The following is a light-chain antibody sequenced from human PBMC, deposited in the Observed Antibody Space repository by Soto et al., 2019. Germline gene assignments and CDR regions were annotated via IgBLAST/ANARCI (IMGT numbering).Light chain of an antibody. CDR3: HQYGSTQFA. V-gene: IGKV3-20*01. CDR2: GAS. J-gene: IGKJ3*01. CDR1: QSVGSNY. Sequence: EIVLTQSPGTLSLSPGEEATLSCRASQSVGSNYLAWYQQKPGQAPRLLIYGASTTATGIPDRFTGSGYGTNFGLTITKLEPEAFAVYCCHQYGSTQFAFGPGTIVDIK.